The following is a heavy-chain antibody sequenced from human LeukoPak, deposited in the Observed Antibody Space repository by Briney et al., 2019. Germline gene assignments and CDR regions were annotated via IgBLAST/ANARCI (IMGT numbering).Heavy chain of an antibody. J-gene: IGHJ4*02. V-gene: IGHV1-18*01. Sequence: ASVKVSCKASGYTFSNYDITWVRQAPGQGLEWLGWISAYNGDTNYAQKLQGRVTITTDTSTGTAYMELRSLRSGDTAVYYCARHYYDSGGYNSAFDYWGQGTLVTVFS. CDR2: ISAYNGDT. D-gene: IGHD3-22*01. CDR3: ARHYYDSGGYNSAFDY. CDR1: GYTFSNYD.